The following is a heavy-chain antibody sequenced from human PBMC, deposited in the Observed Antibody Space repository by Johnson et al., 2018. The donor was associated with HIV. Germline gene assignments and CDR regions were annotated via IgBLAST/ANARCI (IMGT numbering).Heavy chain of an antibody. V-gene: IGHV3-30-3*01. CDR3: ARDSFIAVTLSDAFDI. CDR2: ISYDGSNE. J-gene: IGHJ3*02. D-gene: IGHD6-19*01. Sequence: QEQLVESGGGVVQPGGSLRLSCAASGFAFSNYAMHWVRQAPGKGLEWMAIISYDGSNEYYADSVKGRFTISRDNSKNTLYLHMSSLRAEDTALYYCARDSFIAVTLSDAFDIWGQGKVVTVSS. CDR1: GFAFSNYA.